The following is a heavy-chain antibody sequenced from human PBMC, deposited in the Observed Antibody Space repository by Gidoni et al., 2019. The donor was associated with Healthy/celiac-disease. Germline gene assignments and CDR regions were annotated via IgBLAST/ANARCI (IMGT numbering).Heavy chain of an antibody. Sequence: QVQLVESGVGVVQPGRSLRPSCPASGFTFSSYGMHWVRQAPGKELEWVAVISDDGSNKYYADSVKGRFTISRDNSKNTLYLQMNSLRAEDTAVYYCAKDQGVILYQPHDYFDYWGQGTLVTVSS. CDR3: AKDQGVILYQPHDYFDY. CDR1: GFTFSSYG. CDR2: ISDDGSNK. J-gene: IGHJ4*02. D-gene: IGHD2-8*01. V-gene: IGHV3-30*18.